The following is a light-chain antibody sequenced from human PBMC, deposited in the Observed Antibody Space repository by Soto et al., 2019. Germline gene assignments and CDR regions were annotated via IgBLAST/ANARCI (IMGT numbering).Light chain of an antibody. V-gene: IGKV1-27*01. CDR2: AAS. J-gene: IGKJ1*01. CDR1: QGISNY. Sequence: DIQMTQSPSSLSASVGDRVTITCRASQGISNYLARYQQKPGKVPKLLIYAASTLQSGVPSRFSGSGSGKDFTLTISSLQLEDDATYFCQKYITAPLTFGQGTNVEI. CDR3: QKYITAPLT.